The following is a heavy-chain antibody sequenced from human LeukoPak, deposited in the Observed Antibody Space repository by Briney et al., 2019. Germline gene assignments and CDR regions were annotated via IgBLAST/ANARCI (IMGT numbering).Heavy chain of an antibody. J-gene: IGHJ4*02. V-gene: IGHV4-34*01. CDR2: INHSGST. CDR3: ARGKPMEDFDY. D-gene: IGHD1-1*01. Sequence: EWIGEINHSGSTNYNPSLKSRVTISVDTSKNQFSLKLSSVTAADTAVYYCARGKPMEDFDYWGQGTLVTVSS.